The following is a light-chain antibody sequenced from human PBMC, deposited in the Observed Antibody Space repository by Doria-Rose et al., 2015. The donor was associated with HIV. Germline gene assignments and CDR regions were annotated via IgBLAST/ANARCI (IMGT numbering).Light chain of an antibody. V-gene: IGKV3-20*01. CDR2: DGS. Sequence: TQSPGTLSLSPGERATLSCRASQSFSSTYLAWYQQKPGQAPSLLIYDGSTRATGITDRFSASGSGTDFTLTINRLEPEAFALYYCRQYGTSWTFGQGTKVEI. J-gene: IGKJ1*01. CDR1: QSFSSTY. CDR3: RQYGTSWT.